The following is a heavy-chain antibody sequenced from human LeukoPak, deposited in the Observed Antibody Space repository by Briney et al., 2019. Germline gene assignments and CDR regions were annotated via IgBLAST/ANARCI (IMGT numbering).Heavy chain of an antibody. Sequence: PSETLSLTCTVSGGSISSYYWSWIRQPPGKGLEWIGYIYYSGSTNYNPSLKSRVTISVDKSKNQFSLKLSSVTAADTAVYYCAREWGEMATIPGAFDIWGQGTMVTVSS. V-gene: IGHV4-59*01. CDR3: AREWGEMATIPGAFDI. CDR1: GGSISSYY. CDR2: IYYSGST. J-gene: IGHJ3*02. D-gene: IGHD5-24*01.